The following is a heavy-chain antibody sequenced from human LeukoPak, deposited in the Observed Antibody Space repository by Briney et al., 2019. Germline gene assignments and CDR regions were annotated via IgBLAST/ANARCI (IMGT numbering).Heavy chain of an antibody. CDR1: GFTFFSTFD. CDR3: AKASDSGIAAAVFDY. D-gene: IGHD6-13*01. CDR2: ISWNSDNI. J-gene: IGHJ4*02. Sequence: GGSLRLSCEAPGFTFFSTFDMTWVRPAPGKGLEWVSGISWNSDNIGYADSVKGRFTISRDNAKNSLYLQMNSLRAEDTALYYCAKASDSGIAAAVFDYWGQGTLVTVSS. V-gene: IGHV3-9*01.